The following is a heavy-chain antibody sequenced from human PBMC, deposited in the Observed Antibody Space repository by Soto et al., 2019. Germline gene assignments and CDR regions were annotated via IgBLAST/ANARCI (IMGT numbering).Heavy chain of an antibody. CDR1: GFTFGDYA. Sequence: CLRLSCPAPGFTFGDYAMSWFRQAPGKGLEWVGFIRSKAYGGTTEYAASVKGRFTISRDDSKSIAYLQMNSLKTEDTAVYYCTRSKSIAATSAFDYWGQGTLVTVSS. CDR3: TRSKSIAATSAFDY. V-gene: IGHV3-49*03. CDR2: IRSKAYGGTT. D-gene: IGHD6-6*01. J-gene: IGHJ4*02.